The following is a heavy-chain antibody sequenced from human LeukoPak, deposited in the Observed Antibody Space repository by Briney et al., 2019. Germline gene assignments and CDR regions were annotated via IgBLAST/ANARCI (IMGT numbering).Heavy chain of an antibody. V-gene: IGHV3-48*03. CDR2: ISSSGSTI. Sequence: GGSLRLSCAASGFTFSSYEMNWVRQAPGKGLEWVSYISSSGSTIYYADSVKGRFTISRDNAKSSLYLQMNSLRAEDTAVYYCARGSSYQVTLWGQGTLVTVSS. CDR3: ARGSSYQVTL. J-gene: IGHJ4*02. D-gene: IGHD1-26*01. CDR1: GFTFSSYE.